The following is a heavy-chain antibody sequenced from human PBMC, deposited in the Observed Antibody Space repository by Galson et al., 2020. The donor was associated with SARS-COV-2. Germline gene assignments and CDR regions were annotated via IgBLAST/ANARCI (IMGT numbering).Heavy chain of an antibody. D-gene: IGHD3-22*01. V-gene: IGHV1-69*02. CDR3: ARAKGDYYESSGYYTLDYAFNI. CDR1: RGPFNNYT. Sequence: SVKVSCKASRGPFNNYTIRWVRQAPGQGLDWMGRVIPILALANYAQNFQDRVPITADKSTSTVYMELSSLRSDDTAVYYCARAKGDYYESSGYYTLDYAFNIWGQGTMVTVSS. CDR2: VIPILALA. J-gene: IGHJ3*02.